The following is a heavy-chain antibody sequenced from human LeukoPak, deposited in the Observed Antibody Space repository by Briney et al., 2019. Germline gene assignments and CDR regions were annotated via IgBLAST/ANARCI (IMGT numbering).Heavy chain of an antibody. Sequence: SVKVSCKASGYTFTSYAMNWVRQAPGQGLEWMGRIIPILGIANYAQKFQGRVTITADKSTSTAYMELSSLRSEDTAVYYCARPGIAAARGYYDSSGYYPFDYWGQGTLVTVSS. CDR3: ARPGIAAARGYYDSSGYYPFDY. J-gene: IGHJ4*02. CDR1: GYTFTSYA. D-gene: IGHD3-22*01. V-gene: IGHV1-69*04. CDR2: IIPILGIA.